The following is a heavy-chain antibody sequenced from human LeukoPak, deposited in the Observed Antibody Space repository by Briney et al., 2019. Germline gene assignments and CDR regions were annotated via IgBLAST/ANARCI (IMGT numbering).Heavy chain of an antibody. CDR2: IYYSGST. D-gene: IGHD3-3*01. V-gene: IGHV4-39*01. CDR3: ARRQEWLPFDY. Sequence: SETLSLTCTVPGGSISSSSYYWGWIRQPLGKGLEWIGSIYYSGSTYYNPSLKSRVTISVDTSKNQFSLKLSSVTAADTAVYYCARRQEWLPFDYWGQGTLVTVSS. CDR1: GGSISSSSYY. J-gene: IGHJ4*02.